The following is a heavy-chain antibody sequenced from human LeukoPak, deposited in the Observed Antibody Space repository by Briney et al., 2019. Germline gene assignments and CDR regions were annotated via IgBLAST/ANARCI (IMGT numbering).Heavy chain of an antibody. Sequence: SETLSLTCTVSGDSISNSRWWTWVRHSPGKGLEWIGEIYRGGSAKYNPSLKSRVTMSMDKSKNQFSLELNSVTAADTAVYYCARVGYNGFGVLDYWGLGNLVTVSS. CDR3: ARVGYNGFGVLDY. V-gene: IGHV4-4*02. CDR1: GDSISNSRW. D-gene: IGHD1-26*01. J-gene: IGHJ4*02. CDR2: IYRGGSA.